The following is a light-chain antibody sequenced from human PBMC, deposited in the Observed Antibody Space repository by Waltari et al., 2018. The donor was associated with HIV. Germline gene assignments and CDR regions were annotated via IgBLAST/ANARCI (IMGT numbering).Light chain of an antibody. CDR2: DVT. CDR3: SSYGGGNTVL. Sequence: QSALTQPPSASGSPGQSVTISCTRTSSDVGSFKYVSWYQQHPGKAPNLMIYDVTKWPSGVPDRFSGSKSGNTASLTVSGLQAEDEADYYCSSYGGGNTVLFGGGTRLTVL. V-gene: IGLV2-8*01. CDR1: SSDVGSFKY. J-gene: IGLJ3*02.